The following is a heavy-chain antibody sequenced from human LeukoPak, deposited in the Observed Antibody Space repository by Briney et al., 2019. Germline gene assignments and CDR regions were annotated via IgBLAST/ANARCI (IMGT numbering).Heavy chain of an antibody. Sequence: GGSLRLSCAASGFTFSGSAMHWVRQASGKGLEWVGRIRSKANSYATAYAASVKGRFTISRDDSKNAAYLQMNSLKTEDTAVYYCTSYGDYVDYWGQGTLVTVSS. CDR3: TSYGDYVDY. CDR1: GFTFSGSA. J-gene: IGHJ4*02. CDR2: IRSKANSYAT. D-gene: IGHD4-17*01. V-gene: IGHV3-73*01.